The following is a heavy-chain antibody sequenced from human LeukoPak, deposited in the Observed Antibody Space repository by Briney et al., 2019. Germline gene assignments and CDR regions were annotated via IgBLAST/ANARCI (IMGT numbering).Heavy chain of an antibody. CDR3: ATSPFGYCTNGVCYGLDY. D-gene: IGHD2-8*01. CDR1: GYTFTGYY. Sequence: ASVKVSCKASGYTFTGYYMHWVRQAPGQGLEWMGWINPNSGGTNYAQKFQGRVTMTRDTSISTAYMELSRLRSDDTAVYYCATSPFGYCTNGVCYGLDYWGQGTLVTVSS. J-gene: IGHJ4*02. CDR2: INPNSGGT. V-gene: IGHV1-2*02.